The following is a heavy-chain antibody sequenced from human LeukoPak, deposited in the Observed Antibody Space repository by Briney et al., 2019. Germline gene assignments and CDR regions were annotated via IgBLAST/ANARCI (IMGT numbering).Heavy chain of an antibody. D-gene: IGHD2-8*01. V-gene: IGHV5-51*01. CDR3: AREMGSGSRMSFDV. CDR2: IYPGDSDT. Sequence: GESLKISCQASGYSFISYWIGWVRQMPEKGLEWMGIIYPGDSDTKYSPSFQGQVTFSADKVSNTAYLQWSSLKSSDTAMYYCAREMGSGSRMSFDVWGQGTMVTVSS. CDR1: GYSFISYW. J-gene: IGHJ3*01.